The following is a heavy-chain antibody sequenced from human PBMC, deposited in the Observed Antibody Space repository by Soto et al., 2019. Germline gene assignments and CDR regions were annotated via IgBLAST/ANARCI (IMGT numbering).Heavy chain of an antibody. CDR1: GYTFTGYY. J-gene: IGHJ6*04. CDR2: INPNSGGT. CDR3: ARAVPYYYDSSVYFPPTTPKENSGMAV. V-gene: IGHV1-2*04. Sequence: ASVKVSCKASGYTFTGYYMHWVRQAPGQGLEWMGWINPNSGGTNYAQKFQGWVTMTRDTSISTAYMELSRLRSDDTAVYYCARAVPYYYDSSVYFPPTTPKENSGMAVWANGTTVPVSS. D-gene: IGHD3-22*01.